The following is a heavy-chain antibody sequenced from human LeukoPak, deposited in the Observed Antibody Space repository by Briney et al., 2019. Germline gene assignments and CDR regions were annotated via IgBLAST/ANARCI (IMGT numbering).Heavy chain of an antibody. CDR2: IYYSGST. D-gene: IGHD1-26*01. CDR1: GGSISGSY. CDR3: ARGGWSLDL. V-gene: IGHV4-59*01. Sequence: RSSETLSLTCTVSGGSISGSYWSWIRQPPGKGLEWIGYIYYSGSTSYGPSLKSRVTISVDTSKNQFSLRLRSVTTADTAVYFCARGGWSLDLWGRGTLVTVS. J-gene: IGHJ2*01.